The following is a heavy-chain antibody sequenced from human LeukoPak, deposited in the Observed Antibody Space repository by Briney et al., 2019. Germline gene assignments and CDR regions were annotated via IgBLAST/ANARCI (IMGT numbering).Heavy chain of an antibody. D-gene: IGHD3-3*01. J-gene: IGHJ6*03. CDR1: GGSISSYY. V-gene: IGHV4-59*01. Sequence: PSETLSLTCTVSGGSISSYYWSWIRQPPGKGLEWIGYIYYSGSTDYNPSLKSRVTISVDTSKNQFSLKLSSVTAADTAVYYCASGLLRFLEWPNYYYYMDVWGKGTTVTVSS. CDR3: ASGLLRFLEWPNYYYYMDV. CDR2: IYYSGST.